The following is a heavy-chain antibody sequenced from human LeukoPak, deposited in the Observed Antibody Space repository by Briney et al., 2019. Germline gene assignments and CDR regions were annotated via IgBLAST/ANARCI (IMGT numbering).Heavy chain of an antibody. Sequence: SETLSLTCTVSGVSIRSYYWSWIRQSAGKGLEWIGRFYTSGSTNYNPSLKSRVTISVDTSKNQFSLKLSSVTAADTAVYYCARVGRGLDYGDYDYWGQGTLVTVSS. CDR2: FYTSGST. CDR1: GVSIRSYY. CDR3: ARVGRGLDYGDYDY. D-gene: IGHD4-17*01. J-gene: IGHJ4*02. V-gene: IGHV4-4*07.